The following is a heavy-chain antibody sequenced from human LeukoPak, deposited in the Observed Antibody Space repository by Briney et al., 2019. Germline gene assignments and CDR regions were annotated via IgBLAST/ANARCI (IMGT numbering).Heavy chain of an antibody. V-gene: IGHV3-7*03. D-gene: IGHD6-19*01. CDR3: AKDIRSGWYSAYLQS. Sequence: PGRSLRLSCAASGFTFSSYGMHWVRQAPGKGLEWVAHINHDGSEKYYVDSVKGRFTISRDNANNFLYLQMNSLRVEDTALYYCAKDIRSGWYSAYLQSWGQGTLVTVSS. J-gene: IGHJ1*01. CDR2: INHDGSEK. CDR1: GFTFSSYG.